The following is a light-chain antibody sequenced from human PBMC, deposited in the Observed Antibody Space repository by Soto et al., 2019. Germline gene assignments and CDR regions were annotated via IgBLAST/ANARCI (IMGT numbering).Light chain of an antibody. CDR3: QQYDRWPPRYT. V-gene: IGKV3-15*01. CDR1: QSVGRS. J-gene: IGKJ2*01. CDR2: GAS. Sequence: DIVMVQSPATLSVSPGERVTLSCRASQSVGRSLAWYQQKPGQAPRLLIYGASTRATGIPARFSGSGSGAEFTLTINSLQSEDFAVYYCQQYDRWPPRYTFGQGTKLEIK.